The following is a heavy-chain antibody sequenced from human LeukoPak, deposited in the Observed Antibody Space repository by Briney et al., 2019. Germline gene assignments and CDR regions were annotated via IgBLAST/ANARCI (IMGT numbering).Heavy chain of an antibody. J-gene: IGHJ4*02. V-gene: IGHV3-74*01. Sequence: PGGSPRLSCAASGFTFNTYWMHWVRQAPGKGLVWVSHINPDGSQTNYADSVTGRFTISRDNAKNTLYLQINSLRAEDTAVYYCARDPVRRDSYWGQGTLVTVSS. CDR2: INPDGSQT. D-gene: IGHD3-10*01. CDR1: GFTFNTYW. CDR3: ARDPVRRDSY.